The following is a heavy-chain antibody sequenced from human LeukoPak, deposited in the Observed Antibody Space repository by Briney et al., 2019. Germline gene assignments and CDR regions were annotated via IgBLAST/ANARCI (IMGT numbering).Heavy chain of an antibody. CDR3: AIRKSGNAIDY. CDR1: GFTFRSYW. CDR2: IYSGGST. Sequence: GGSLRLSCAGSGFTFRSYWMHWVRQAPGKGLVWVSVIYSGGSTYYADSVKGRFSISRDKSKNTLYLQMNSLRAEDTAVYYCAIRKSGNAIDYWGQGTLVTVSS. V-gene: IGHV3-66*01. J-gene: IGHJ4*02. D-gene: IGHD5-12*01.